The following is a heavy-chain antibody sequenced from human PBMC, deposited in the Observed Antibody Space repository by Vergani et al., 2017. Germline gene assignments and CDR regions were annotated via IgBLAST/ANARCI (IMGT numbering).Heavy chain of an antibody. J-gene: IGHJ5*02. CDR3: ASDLRLLYNRFDP. Sequence: QVQLVESGGGVVQPGGSLRLSCAASGFTFSSYGMHWVRQAPGKGLEWVAFIRYDGSTKYYEDSVKGRFTISRDNSKNTLYLQMNSLRAEDTAVYYCASDLRLLYNRFDPWGQGTLVTVSS. CDR2: IRYDGSTK. D-gene: IGHD1-14*01. CDR1: GFTFSSYG. V-gene: IGHV3-30*02.